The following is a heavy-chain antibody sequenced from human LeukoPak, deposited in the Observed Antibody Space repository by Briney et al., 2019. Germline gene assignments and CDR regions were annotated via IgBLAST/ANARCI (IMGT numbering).Heavy chain of an antibody. CDR1: GFTFSSYW. CDR3: ARDHSGWSPIYYYYGMDV. CDR2: IKQDGSEK. D-gene: IGHD6-19*01. V-gene: IGHV3-7*01. J-gene: IGHJ6*02. Sequence: GGSLRLSCAASGFTFSSYWMSWVRQAPGKGLEWVANIKQDGSEKYYVDSVKGRFTISRGSAKNSLYLQMNSLRAEDTAVYYCARDHSGWSPIYYYYGMDVWGQGTTVTVSS.